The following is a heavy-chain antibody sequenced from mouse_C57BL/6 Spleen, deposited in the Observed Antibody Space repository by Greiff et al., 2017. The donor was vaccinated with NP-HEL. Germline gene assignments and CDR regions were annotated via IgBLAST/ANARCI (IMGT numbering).Heavy chain of an antibody. CDR2: INPSSGYT. CDR1: GYTFTSYT. CDR3: ARSYYYGDY. J-gene: IGHJ2*01. D-gene: IGHD1-1*01. V-gene: IGHV1-4*01. Sequence: QVHVKQSGAELARPGASVKMSCKASGYTFTSYTMHWVKQRPGQGLEWIGYINPSSGYTKYNQKFKDKATLTADKASSTAYMQLSSLTSEDSAVYYCARSYYYGDYWGQGTTLTVSS.